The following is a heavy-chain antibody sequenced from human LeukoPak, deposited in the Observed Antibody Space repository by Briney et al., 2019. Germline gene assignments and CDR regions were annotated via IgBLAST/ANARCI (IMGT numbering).Heavy chain of an antibody. J-gene: IGHJ4*02. Sequence: GGSLRLSCAASGFTLSSYAMSWVRQAPGKGLELVSAISGSGGSTYYADSVKGRFTISRDNSKNTLYLQMNSLRAEDTAVYYCAKDSGSGSYPFFDYWGQGTLVTVSS. CDR3: AKDSGSGSYPFFDY. CDR1: GFTLSSYA. V-gene: IGHV3-23*01. D-gene: IGHD3-10*01. CDR2: ISGSGGST.